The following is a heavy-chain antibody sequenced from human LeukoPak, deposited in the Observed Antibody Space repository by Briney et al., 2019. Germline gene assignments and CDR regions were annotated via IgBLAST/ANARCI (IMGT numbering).Heavy chain of an antibody. CDR2: IYTSGST. Sequence: SETLSLTCTVSGGSISTYYWTWIRQPSGKGLEWIGRIYTSGSTNYNPSLKSRVTMSVDTSKNQFSLKLSSVTAAATAVYYCASGDYRGQAYWGQGTLVTVST. CDR3: ASGDYRGQAY. D-gene: IGHD4-17*01. J-gene: IGHJ4*02. CDR1: GGSISTYY. V-gene: IGHV4-4*07.